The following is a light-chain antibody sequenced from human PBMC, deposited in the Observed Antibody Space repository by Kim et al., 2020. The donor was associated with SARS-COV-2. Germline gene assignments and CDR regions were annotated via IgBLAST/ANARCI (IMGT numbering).Light chain of an antibody. Sequence: SRGKKARITCSGDKLGDKNAPWKQQKPGQSPLLVIYQDTKRPSGHPERFPGYNCGNTATLTIGGTQAMDGADYNCQAWDSSRYAYVFGSGTKATVL. V-gene: IGLV3-1*01. CDR3: QAWDSSRYAYV. CDR1: KLGDKN. CDR2: QDT. J-gene: IGLJ1*01.